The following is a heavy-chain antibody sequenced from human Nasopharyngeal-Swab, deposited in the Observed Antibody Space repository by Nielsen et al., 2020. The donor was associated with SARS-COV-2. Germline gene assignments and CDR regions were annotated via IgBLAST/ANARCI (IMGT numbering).Heavy chain of an antibody. CDR3: AKDGGLTTFPYYYYYGMDV. CDR1: EFTFSSYA. J-gene: IGHJ6*02. CDR2: ISGSGGST. V-gene: IGHV3-23*01. Sequence: GESLKISCAASEFTFSSYAMSWVRQAPGKGLEWVSAISGSGGSTYYADSVKGRFTVSRDNSKNTLYLQMNSLRAEDTAVYYCAKDGGLTTFPYYYYYGMDVWGQGTTVTVSS. D-gene: IGHD4/OR15-4a*01.